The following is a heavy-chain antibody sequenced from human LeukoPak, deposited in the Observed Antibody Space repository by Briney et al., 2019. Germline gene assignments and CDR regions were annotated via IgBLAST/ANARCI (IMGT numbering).Heavy chain of an antibody. V-gene: IGHV6-1*01. CDR2: TYYRSKWYN. CDR1: XDSVXSXXAA. CDR3: AREELSPLYYFDY. Sequence: XAXAIXXDSVXSXXAAWNWIRQSPXRGLXXLGRTYYRSKWYNDYAVSVKSRITINPDTSKNQFSLQLNSVTPEDTAVYYCAREELSPLYYFDYWGQGTLVTVSS. D-gene: IGHD3-16*02. J-gene: IGHJ4*02.